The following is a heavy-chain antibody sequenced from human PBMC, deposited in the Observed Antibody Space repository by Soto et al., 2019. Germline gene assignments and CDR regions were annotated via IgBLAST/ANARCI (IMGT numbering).Heavy chain of an antibody. Sequence: ASVQVSCKASGGTFSSFGFNWVRQALGQGLEWMGGIIPLYGTANHAQRFQGRVTISADESTSTVYMELISLRSEDTAIYYCARDRSMDGYNSRSFDYWGQGTLVTVSS. J-gene: IGHJ4*02. CDR2: IIPLYGTA. V-gene: IGHV1-69*13. CDR1: GGTFSSFG. CDR3: ARDRSMDGYNSRSFDY. D-gene: IGHD5-12*01.